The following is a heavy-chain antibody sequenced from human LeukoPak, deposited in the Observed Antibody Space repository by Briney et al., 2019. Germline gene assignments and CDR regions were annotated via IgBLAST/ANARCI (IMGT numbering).Heavy chain of an antibody. J-gene: IGHJ4*02. CDR3: TTDLAYYYDSSGYPIDY. CDR1: GFTFSSYW. Sequence: PGGSLRLSCAAPGFTFSSYWMSWVRQAPGKGLEWVGRIKSKTDGGTTDYAAPVKGRFTISRDDSKNTLYLQMNSLKTEDTAVYYCTTDLAYYYDSSGYPIDYWGQGTLVTVSS. CDR2: IKSKTDGGTT. D-gene: IGHD3-22*01. V-gene: IGHV3-15*01.